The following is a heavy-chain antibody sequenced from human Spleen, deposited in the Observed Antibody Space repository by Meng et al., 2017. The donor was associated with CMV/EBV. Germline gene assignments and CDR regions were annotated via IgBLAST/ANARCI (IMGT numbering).Heavy chain of an antibody. CDR3: ARGPFRFTDFDY. J-gene: IGHJ4*02. CDR1: GGTLSTYS. D-gene: IGHD3-16*01. CDR2: IIPIFGTE. Sequence: CKAFGGTLSTYSISWVRQAPGQGLEWMGGIIPIFGTENYAQKFQGRVRITTDESTSTAYMELSSLRSEDTAVYYCARGPFRFTDFDYWGQGTLVTVSS. V-gene: IGHV1-69*05.